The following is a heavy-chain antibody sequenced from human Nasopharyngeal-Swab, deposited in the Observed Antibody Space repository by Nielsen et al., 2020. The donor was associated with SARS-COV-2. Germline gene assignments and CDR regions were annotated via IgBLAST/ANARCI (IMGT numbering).Heavy chain of an antibody. D-gene: IGHD6-6*01. J-gene: IGHJ4*02. Sequence: SETLSLTCAASGGSFSYYFWTWIRQPPGKGMEWIGEINHSGSNNYNTSLKSQSTIQVETSNNQFSLQLRSITSADTSVYYCARGRNIASRLLDSWDQGALVIVSS. CDR1: GGSFSYYF. CDR2: INHSGSN. CDR3: ARGRNIASRLLDS. V-gene: IGHV4-34*01.